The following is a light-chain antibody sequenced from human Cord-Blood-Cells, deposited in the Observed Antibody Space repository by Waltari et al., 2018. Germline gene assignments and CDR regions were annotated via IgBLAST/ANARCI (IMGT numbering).Light chain of an antibody. CDR1: KLGDKY. CDR2: QDS. CDR3: QAWDSSTHVV. Sequence: SYELTQPPSVSVSPGQTASITCSGAKLGDKYACWYQQKPGQSPVLVIYQDSKRPSGIPVRFSGSSSGNTATLTVSGAQAMDEADYYCQAWDSSTHVVFGGGTKLTVL. J-gene: IGLJ2*01. V-gene: IGLV3-1*01.